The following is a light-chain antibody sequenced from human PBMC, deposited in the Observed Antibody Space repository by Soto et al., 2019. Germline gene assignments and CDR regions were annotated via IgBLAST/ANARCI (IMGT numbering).Light chain of an antibody. CDR1: SSDLGTYNY. J-gene: IGLJ3*02. V-gene: IGLV2-14*03. Sequence: QSALTQPASVSGSPGQSITISCSGTSSDLGTYNYVSWYQQHPDTPPKLIIYDVRNRPSGVSDRFSGSKSGATVSLTISGLQAEDEAEYYCSSYSSTNSLVFGGGTKVTVL. CDR2: DVR. CDR3: SSYSSTNSLV.